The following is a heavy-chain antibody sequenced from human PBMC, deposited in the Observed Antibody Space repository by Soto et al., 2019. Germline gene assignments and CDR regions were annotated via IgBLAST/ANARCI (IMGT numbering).Heavy chain of an antibody. V-gene: IGHV4-31*03. D-gene: IGHD3-3*01. CDR1: GGSISSGGHY. J-gene: IGHJ6*03. CDR3: AKGGRFPEARYYFLDV. CDR2: IYYSGST. Sequence: SETLSLTCTVSGGSISSGGHYWSWIRQHPGKGPEWIGFIYYSGSTDYNPSLKSRVTMSIDTSKNQFSLNLRSVTAADTGVYYCAKGGRFPEARYYFLDVWGDGTTVTVSS.